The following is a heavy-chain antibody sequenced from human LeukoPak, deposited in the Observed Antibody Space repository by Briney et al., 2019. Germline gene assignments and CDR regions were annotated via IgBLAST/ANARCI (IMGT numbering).Heavy chain of an antibody. D-gene: IGHD1-1*01. Sequence: GASVKVSCKASGYTFTSYGISWVRQAPGQGLEWMGGFDPEDGETIYAQKFQGRVTMTEDTSTDTAYMELSSLRSEDTAVYYCATRRDNWNDVLDYWGQGTLVTVSS. V-gene: IGHV1-24*01. CDR2: FDPEDGET. CDR3: ATRRDNWNDVLDY. CDR1: GYTFTSYG. J-gene: IGHJ4*02.